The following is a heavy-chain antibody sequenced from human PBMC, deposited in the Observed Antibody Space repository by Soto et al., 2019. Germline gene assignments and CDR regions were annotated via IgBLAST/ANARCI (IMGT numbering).Heavy chain of an antibody. V-gene: IGHV3-11*01. CDR2: ISSSGSTI. Sequence: PGCSLRLSCAATGFTFIDYYMSWIRRPSGKVLEWVSYISSSGSTIYYAVSVKGRFTMSSDNAKNSLYLQMNSLRAEDTAVYYCARAGHIVLMVYAIRSGDDYWGQGP. J-gene: IGHJ4*02. CDR3: ARAGHIVLMVYAIRSGDDY. CDR1: GFTFIDYY. D-gene: IGHD2-8*01.